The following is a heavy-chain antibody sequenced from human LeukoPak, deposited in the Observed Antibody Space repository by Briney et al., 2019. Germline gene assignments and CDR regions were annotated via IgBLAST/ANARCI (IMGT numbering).Heavy chain of an antibody. D-gene: IGHD6-13*01. Sequence: PSETLSLTCAVYGGSFSGYYWSWIRQPPGKGLEWIGEINHSGSTNYNPSLKSRVTISVDTSKNQFSLKLSSVTAADTAVYYRARGYSSSWYPNYYFDYWGQGTLVTVSS. CDR3: ARGYSSSWYPNYYFDY. V-gene: IGHV4-34*01. J-gene: IGHJ4*02. CDR2: INHSGST. CDR1: GGSFSGYY.